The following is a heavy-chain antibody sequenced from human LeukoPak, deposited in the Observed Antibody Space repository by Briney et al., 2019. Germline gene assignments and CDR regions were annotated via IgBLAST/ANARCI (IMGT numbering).Heavy chain of an antibody. D-gene: IGHD2-2*01. CDR3: ARAGLNCSSTSCYYYFDY. J-gene: IGHJ4*02. CDR1: GYTFTSYD. Sequence: ASVKVSCKASGYTFTSYDINWVRQAPGQGLEWMGWMNPNSGNTGYAQKFQGRVTITRNTSISTAYMELSSLRSEDTAVYYCARAGLNCSSTSCYYYFDYWGQGTLVTVSS. V-gene: IGHV1-8*03. CDR2: MNPNSGNT.